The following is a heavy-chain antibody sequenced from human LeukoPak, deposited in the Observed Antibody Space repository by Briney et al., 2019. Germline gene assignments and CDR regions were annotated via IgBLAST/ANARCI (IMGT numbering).Heavy chain of an antibody. V-gene: IGHV4-34*01. CDR3: ARDSDQRGSLFDC. Sequence: NTSETLSLTCAVYGGSFSGYYWSWIRQPPGKGLEWIGEINHSGSTNYNPSLKSRVTISVDTSKNQFSLKLSSVTAADTAAYYCARDSDQRGSLFDCWGQGTLVTVSS. CDR1: GGSFSGYY. CDR2: INHSGST. D-gene: IGHD1-26*01. J-gene: IGHJ4*02.